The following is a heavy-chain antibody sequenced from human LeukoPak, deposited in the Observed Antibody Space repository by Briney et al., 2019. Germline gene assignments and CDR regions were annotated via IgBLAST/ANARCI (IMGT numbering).Heavy chain of an antibody. D-gene: IGHD3-10*01. V-gene: IGHV6-1*01. J-gene: IGHJ6*02. CDR2: TYYRSKLYN. CDR1: GDSVSSNSAA. CDR3: ARASPYYYGSGSYYTPELLGYGMDV. Sequence: SQTLSLTCAISGDSVSSNSAAWNWIRQSPSRGLEWLGRTYYRSKLYNDYAVSVKSRITINPDTSKNQFSLQLNSVTPEDTAVYYCARASPYYYGSGSYYTPELLGYGMDVWGQGTTVTVSS.